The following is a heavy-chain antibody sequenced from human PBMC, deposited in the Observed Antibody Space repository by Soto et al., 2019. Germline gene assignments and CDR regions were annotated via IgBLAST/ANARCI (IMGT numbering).Heavy chain of an antibody. Sequence: NPGGSLRLSCTASGFTFGDYAMSWFRQAPGKGLEWVGFIRSKAYGGTTEYAASVKGRFTISRDDSKSIAYLQMNSLKTEDTAVYYCTRGGGPYDSSGYYYLPDYWGQGTLVTVSS. V-gene: IGHV3-49*05. CDR2: IRSKAYGGTT. CDR1: GFTFGDYA. CDR3: TRGGGPYDSSGYYYLPDY. D-gene: IGHD3-22*01. J-gene: IGHJ4*02.